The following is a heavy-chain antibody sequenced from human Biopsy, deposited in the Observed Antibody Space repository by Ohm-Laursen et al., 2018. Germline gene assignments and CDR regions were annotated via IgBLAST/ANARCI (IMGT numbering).Heavy chain of an antibody. Sequence: SETLSLTCNVSGDSISIYYWSWIRQPPGKGLEWIGNFYYSGSTNYNPSLKSRITVSLDRSKSQVSLRMNSVTAADTAVYYCARDSGILNYGNFKYYHYYGMDVWGQGTKVTVSS. D-gene: IGHD4-11*01. CDR2: FYYSGST. CDR1: GDSISIYY. V-gene: IGHV4-59*01. CDR3: ARDSGILNYGNFKYYHYYGMDV. J-gene: IGHJ6*02.